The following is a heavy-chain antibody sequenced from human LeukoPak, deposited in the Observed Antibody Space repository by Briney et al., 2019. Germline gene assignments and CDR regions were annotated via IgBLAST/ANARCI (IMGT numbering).Heavy chain of an antibody. CDR3: ANSANYGGNSGYFDS. CDR2: IFYSGST. J-gene: IGHJ4*02. D-gene: IGHD4-23*01. Sequence: SETLSLTCTVSGGSISSSSYYWGWIRQPPGQGLEWIGSIFYSGSTYYNPSLKSRVTISVDTSKNQFSLKLSSVTAADTAVYYCANSANYGGNSGYFDSCGQGTLVTVSS. V-gene: IGHV4-39*01. CDR1: GGSISSSSYY.